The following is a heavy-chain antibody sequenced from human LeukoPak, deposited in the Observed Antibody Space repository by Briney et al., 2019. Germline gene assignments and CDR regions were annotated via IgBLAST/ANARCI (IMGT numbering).Heavy chain of an antibody. CDR3: ARHVFSGGDCYPD. CDR2: NYPGDSDT. V-gene: IGHV5-51*01. J-gene: IGHJ4*02. CDR1: GYSFTSYW. D-gene: IGHD2-21*02. Sequence: GESLKISCKGSGYSFTSYWIGLVRQMPGKGLEWMGINYPGDSDTRYSPSFQGQVTIPADKSISTAYLQWSSLKASDTATYYCARHVFSGGDCYPDWGQGTLVTVSS.